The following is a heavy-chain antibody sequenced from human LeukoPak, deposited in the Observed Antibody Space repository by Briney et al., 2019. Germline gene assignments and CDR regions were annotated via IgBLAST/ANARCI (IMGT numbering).Heavy chain of an antibody. CDR3: ARARWLDVDY. Sequence: GGSLRLSCAASGFSFSSYTMNWVRQAPGKGLEWVSSISSSSTYIYYAASVKGRFTISRDNAKNSLSLQMNSLRAEDTAVYYCARARWLDVDYWGQGTLVTVSS. CDR1: GFSFSSYT. V-gene: IGHV3-21*01. J-gene: IGHJ4*02. D-gene: IGHD6-19*01. CDR2: ISSSSTYI.